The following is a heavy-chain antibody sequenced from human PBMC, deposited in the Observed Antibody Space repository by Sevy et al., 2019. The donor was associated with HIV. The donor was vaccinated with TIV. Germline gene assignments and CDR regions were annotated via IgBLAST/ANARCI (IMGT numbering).Heavy chain of an antibody. CDR3: ARSWGFWDD. CDR2: IYSGGNT. V-gene: IGHV3-53*01. CDR1: GFSVSNAY. D-gene: IGHD7-27*01. Sequence: GGSLRLSCVGSGFSVSNAYLSWVRQPPGRGLEWVSVIYSGGNTYYADSVKGRFTIPRDNSKNTLYLQMNSLRAEDTAVYYCARSWGFWDDWGQGSLVTVSS. J-gene: IGHJ4*02.